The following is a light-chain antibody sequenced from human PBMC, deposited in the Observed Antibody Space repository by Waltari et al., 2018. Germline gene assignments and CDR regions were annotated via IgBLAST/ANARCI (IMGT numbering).Light chain of an antibody. CDR1: QSISSW. CDR3: QQYNSYPGT. CDR2: KAS. V-gene: IGKV1-5*03. J-gene: IGKJ1*01. Sequence: DIQMTQSPSTLSASVGVRVPITCRAGQSISSWLAWYQQKPGKAPKLLIYKASSLESGVPSRFSGSGSGTEFTLTISSLQPDDFATYYCQQYNSYPGTFGQGTKVEIK.